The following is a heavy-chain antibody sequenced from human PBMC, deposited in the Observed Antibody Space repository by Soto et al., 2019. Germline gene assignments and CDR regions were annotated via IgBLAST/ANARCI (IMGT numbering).Heavy chain of an antibody. CDR1: GFTFSNAW. CDR2: IKSKTDGGTT. D-gene: IGHD2-15*01. CDR3: TTVEDIVVVVAATPPQINWFDP. J-gene: IGHJ5*02. V-gene: IGHV3-15*01. Sequence: PGGSLRLSCAASGFTFSNAWMSWVRQAPGKGLEWVGRIKSKTDGGTTDYAAPVKGRFTISRDDSKNTLYLQMNSLKTEDTAVYYCTTVEDIVVVVAATPPQINWFDPWGQGTLVTVSS.